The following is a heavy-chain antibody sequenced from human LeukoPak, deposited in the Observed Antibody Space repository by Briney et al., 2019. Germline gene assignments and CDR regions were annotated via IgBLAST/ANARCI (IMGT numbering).Heavy chain of an antibody. CDR3: ARDYLSGGMDV. V-gene: IGHV1-46*01. J-gene: IGHJ6*02. Sequence: ASVKVSCKASGYTFTSYYMHWVRQAPGQGLEWMGIVNPSGGSTSYAQKFQGRVTMTRDTSTSTVYMELSSLRSEDTAVYYCARDYLSGGMDVWGQGTTVTVSS. CDR1: GYTFTSYY. CDR2: VNPSGGST. D-gene: IGHD3-10*01.